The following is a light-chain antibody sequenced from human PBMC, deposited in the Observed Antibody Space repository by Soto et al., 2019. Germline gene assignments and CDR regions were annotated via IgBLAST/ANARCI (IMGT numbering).Light chain of an antibody. CDR2: AAS. CDR1: QSLLQSDGNTY. CDR3: MQSIELPRT. Sequence: IAMTQTPLSLPVTPGQPASISCKSSQSLLQSDGNTYVYWFLPKPGQPQQLLIDAASNRFSGVPDRCSGSGSGTECTRQISRVEAEDVGVYYCMQSIELPRTFGQGTKVDIK. J-gene: IGKJ1*01. V-gene: IGKV2D-29*01.